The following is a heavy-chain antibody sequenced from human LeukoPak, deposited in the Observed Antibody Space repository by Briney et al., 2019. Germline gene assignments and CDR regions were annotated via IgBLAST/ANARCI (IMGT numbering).Heavy chain of an antibody. CDR3: ARVGSTLYDFWSGYFQNWFDP. CDR1: GYTFTSYG. Sequence: ASVKVSCKASGYTFTSYGISWVRQAPGQGFEWMGWISAYNGNTNYAQKLQGRVTMTTDTSTSTAYMELRSLRSDDTAVYYCARVGSTLYDFWSGYFQNWFDPWGQGTLVTVSS. J-gene: IGHJ5*02. D-gene: IGHD3-3*01. V-gene: IGHV1-18*01. CDR2: ISAYNGNT.